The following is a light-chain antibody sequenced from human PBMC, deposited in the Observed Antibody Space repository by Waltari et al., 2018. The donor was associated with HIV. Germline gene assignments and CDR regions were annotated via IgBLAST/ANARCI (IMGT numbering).Light chain of an antibody. CDR1: SSDVGRYDY. J-gene: IGLJ2*01. CDR2: EVN. Sequence: QSALTPPPSASGSPGQSVTISCTGTSSDVGRYDYVSWYQQHPGKAPKLLIFEVNKRPSGVPDRFSGAKSGNTASLTVSGLQAEDEAEYSCSSYAGINPVVFGGGTKLTVL. V-gene: IGLV2-8*01. CDR3: SSYAGINPVV.